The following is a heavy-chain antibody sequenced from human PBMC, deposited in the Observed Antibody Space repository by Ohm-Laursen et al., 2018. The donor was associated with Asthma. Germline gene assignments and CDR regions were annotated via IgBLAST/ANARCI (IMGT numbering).Heavy chain of an antibody. CDR3: ARDVMEWYLPAFDF. CDR2: GGSYYDGGLK. Sequence: SLRLSCTASVFTFRSYAMHWVRQAPGKGLEWVAVGGSYYDGGLKYYADSVNGRFTVSRDDSKNTLYLQMNSLRPDDTAVYYCARDVMEWYLPAFDFWGQGTLVTVSS. V-gene: IGHV3-30-3*01. CDR1: VFTFRSYA. J-gene: IGHJ4*02. D-gene: IGHD3-3*01.